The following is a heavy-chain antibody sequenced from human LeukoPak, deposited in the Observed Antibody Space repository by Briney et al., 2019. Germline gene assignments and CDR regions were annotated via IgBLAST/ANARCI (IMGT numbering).Heavy chain of an antibody. CDR2: INHSGSS. CDR3: ASLSRIVVVPAAMRSVDYYYMDV. V-gene: IGHV4-34*01. Sequence: SETLPLTCAVYGGSFSGYYWSWIRQPPGKGLEWIGEINHSGSSNYNPSLKSRVTISVVQSKNQFSLKLSSVTAADTAVYYCASLSRIVVVPAAMRSVDYYYMDVWGKGTTVTVSS. J-gene: IGHJ6*03. CDR1: GGSFSGYY. D-gene: IGHD2-2*01.